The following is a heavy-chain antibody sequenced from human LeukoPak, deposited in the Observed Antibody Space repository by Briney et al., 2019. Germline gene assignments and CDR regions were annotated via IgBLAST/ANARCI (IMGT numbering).Heavy chain of an antibody. CDR3: ARDSSCYYAY. D-gene: IGHD3-22*01. J-gene: IGHJ4*02. Sequence: PGGSLRLSCAASGFTFSSYSMNWVRQAPGEGLEWVSSISSSSSYIYYADSVKRRFTISRDNAKNSLYLQMNSLRAEDTAVYYCARDSSCYYAYWGQGTLVTVSS. CDR2: ISSSSSYI. V-gene: IGHV3-21*01. CDR1: GFTFSSYS.